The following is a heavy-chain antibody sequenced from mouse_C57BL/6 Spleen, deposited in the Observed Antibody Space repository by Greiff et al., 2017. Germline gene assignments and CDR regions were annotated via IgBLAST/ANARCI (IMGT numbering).Heavy chain of an antibody. Sequence: QVQLQQSGPGLVQPSQSLSITCTVSGFSLTSYGVHWVRQSPGKGLEWLGVIWSGGSTDYNAAFISRLSISKDNSKSQFFFKMNSLQADDTSIYYCTKGGSNFLDYWGQGTTLTVSS. D-gene: IGHD2-5*01. J-gene: IGHJ2*01. CDR2: IWSGGST. CDR1: GFSLTSYG. V-gene: IGHV2-2*01. CDR3: TKGGSNFLDY.